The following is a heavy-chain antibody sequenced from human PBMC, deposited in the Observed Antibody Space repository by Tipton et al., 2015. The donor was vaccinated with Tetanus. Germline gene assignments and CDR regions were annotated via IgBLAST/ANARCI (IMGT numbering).Heavy chain of an antibody. V-gene: IGHV6-1*01. J-gene: IGHJ4*02. D-gene: IGHD1-26*01. CDR2: TYFRSKWFN. CDR3: VRSVGRLDS. Sequence: GLVKPSQTLSLTCAISGDSVSSKNAAWNWIRQSPSRGLEWLGRTYFRSKWFNGYAISVKSRISINPDTSKIQFSLHLNSVTPEDTAVYFCVRSVGRLDSWGQGTRVTVSS. CDR1: GDSVSSKNAA.